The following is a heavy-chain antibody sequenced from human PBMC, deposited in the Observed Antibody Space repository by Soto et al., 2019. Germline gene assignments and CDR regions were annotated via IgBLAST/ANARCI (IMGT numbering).Heavy chain of an antibody. Sequence: QITLKETGPTLVKPRQTLTLTCTFSGFSFNTDGVGVGWVRQPPGKALEWLALIYWDDDKRYKPSLKSRLTITRDNSTNQVFLKMTSMDPVDTGTYYCVHKLRVVVAATSTWFDHWGQGTLVTVSS. CDR2: IYWDDDK. CDR3: VHKLRVVVAATSTWFDH. J-gene: IGHJ5*02. D-gene: IGHD2-15*01. CDR1: GFSFNTDGVG. V-gene: IGHV2-5*02.